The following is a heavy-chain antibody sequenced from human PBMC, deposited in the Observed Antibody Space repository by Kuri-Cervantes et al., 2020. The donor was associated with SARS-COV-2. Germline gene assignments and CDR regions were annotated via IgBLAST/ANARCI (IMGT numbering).Heavy chain of an antibody. Sequence: GESLKISCAASGFTFSSYWMSWVRQAPGKGLEWVANIKQDGSEKYYVDSVKGRFTISRDNAKNSLYLQMNSLRAEDTAVYYCARRSFWSGYYNTYYFDYWGQGIRV. J-gene: IGHJ4*02. D-gene: IGHD3-3*01. CDR3: ARRSFWSGYYNTYYFDY. V-gene: IGHV3-7*02. CDR2: IKQDGSEK. CDR1: GFTFSSYW.